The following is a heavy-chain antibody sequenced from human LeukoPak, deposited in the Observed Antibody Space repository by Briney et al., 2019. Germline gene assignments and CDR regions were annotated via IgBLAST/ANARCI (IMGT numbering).Heavy chain of an antibody. V-gene: IGHV1-69*13. CDR1: SYTFSRCD. CDR2: IIPIFGTA. Sequence: SVKVSCKASSYTFSRCDIDWVRQAPGQGLEWMGGIIPIFGTANYAQKFQGRVTITADESTSTAYMELSSLRSEDTAVYYCARDRRCSGGSCYSDGFDPWGQGTLVTVSS. J-gene: IGHJ5*02. CDR3: ARDRRCSGGSCYSDGFDP. D-gene: IGHD2-15*01.